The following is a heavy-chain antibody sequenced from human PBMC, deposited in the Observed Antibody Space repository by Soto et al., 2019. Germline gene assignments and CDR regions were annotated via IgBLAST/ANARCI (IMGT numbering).Heavy chain of an antibody. Sequence: SSETLSLTCAVYGGSFSGYYWSWIRQPPGKGLEWIGEINHSGSTNYNPSLKSRVTISVDTSKNQFSVKLSSVTAADTAVYYCAREDYYDSSGYRTRDAFDIWGQGTMVTVSS. V-gene: IGHV4-34*01. CDR1: GGSFSGYY. CDR3: AREDYYDSSGYRTRDAFDI. D-gene: IGHD3-22*01. CDR2: INHSGST. J-gene: IGHJ3*02.